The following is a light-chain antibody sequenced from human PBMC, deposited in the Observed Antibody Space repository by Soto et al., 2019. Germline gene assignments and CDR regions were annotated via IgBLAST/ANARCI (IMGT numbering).Light chain of an antibody. J-gene: IGKJ1*01. Sequence: EIVLTQSPATLSLSPGERATLSCRASPSVSSYLAWYQQKPGQAPRLLIYDASNRATGIPARFSGSGSGTDFTLTISSLEPEDFAVYYWQQRSNWPPWTFGQGTKVDIK. CDR2: DAS. CDR3: QQRSNWPPWT. V-gene: IGKV3-11*01. CDR1: PSVSSY.